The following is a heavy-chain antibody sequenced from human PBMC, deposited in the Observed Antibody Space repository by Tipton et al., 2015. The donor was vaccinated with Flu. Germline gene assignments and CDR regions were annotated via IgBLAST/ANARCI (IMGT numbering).Heavy chain of an antibody. V-gene: IGHV4-59*01. Sequence: TPSLTCTVSDGSITSYYWSWIRQPPGKGLEWIGYIYNSGTTNFNPSLMSRLTISVDTSKNQFSLKLSSVTAADTAVYFCARARAPYYYYAMDVWGQGTTVTVSS. CDR3: ARARAPYYYYAMDV. CDR1: DGSITSYY. CDR2: IYNSGTT. J-gene: IGHJ6*02.